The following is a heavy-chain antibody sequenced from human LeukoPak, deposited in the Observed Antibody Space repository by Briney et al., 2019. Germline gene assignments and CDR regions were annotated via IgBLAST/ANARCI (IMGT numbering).Heavy chain of an antibody. CDR1: GFTFSSYA. CDR2: ISGSGGST. D-gene: IGHD1-26*01. V-gene: IGHV3-23*01. CDR3: AKDRVGATIFDY. J-gene: IGHJ4*02. Sequence: GGSLRLSCAASGFTFSSYAMSWVRQAPGKGLEWVSAISGSGGSTYYADSVKGRFTISRDNSKNPLYLQMNSLRAEDTAVYYCAKDRVGATIFDYRGQGTLVTVSS.